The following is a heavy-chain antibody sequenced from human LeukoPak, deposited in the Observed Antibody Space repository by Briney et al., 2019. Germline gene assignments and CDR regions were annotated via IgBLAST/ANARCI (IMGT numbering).Heavy chain of an antibody. CDR2: MNPNSGKT. CDR1: VYTFTTSD. CDR3: ARGRPGPAGAGTYDF. Sequence: ASVKVSCKASVYTFTTSDINWVRQATGQGLEWMGWMNPNSGKTGSAQKFQGRLTMTKNTSTSTAYMEVTGLRFEDTAIYYCARGRPGPAGAGTYDFWGQGTLTTVSS. D-gene: IGHD6-13*01. V-gene: IGHV1-8*01. J-gene: IGHJ4*02.